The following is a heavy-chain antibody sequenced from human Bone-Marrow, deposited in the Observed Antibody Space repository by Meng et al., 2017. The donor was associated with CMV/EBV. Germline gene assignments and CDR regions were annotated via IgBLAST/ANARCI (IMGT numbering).Heavy chain of an antibody. Sequence: GGSLRLSCAASGFTFSNAWMSWVRQAPGKGLEWVGRIKSKTDGGTTDYAAPVKGRFTISYDKSITTAYLQWSRMKASDTAMYYCARLAWGVRAAEYRDYWGQGTLVTVSS. V-gene: IGHV3-15*01. D-gene: IGHD6-13*01. CDR3: ARLAWGVRAAEYRDY. CDR1: GFTFSNAW. J-gene: IGHJ4*02. CDR2: IKSKTDGGTT.